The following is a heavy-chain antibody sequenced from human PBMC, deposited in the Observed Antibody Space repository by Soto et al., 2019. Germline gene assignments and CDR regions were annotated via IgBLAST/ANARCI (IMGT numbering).Heavy chain of an antibody. V-gene: IGHV4-34*01. D-gene: IGHD5-12*01. CDR1: GGSLTGYY. CDR2: VKDGGST. Sequence: QVQLQQWGAGLLKPSETLSLTCTVNGGSLTGYYWSWIRQPPGKGLEWIGEVKDGGSTNYSPSLRGRGSLSADTSKNHFSLRLNSVTAADTAVYFCARGQEGRVATHWDQGALVTVSS. J-gene: IGHJ4*02. CDR3: ARGQEGRVATH.